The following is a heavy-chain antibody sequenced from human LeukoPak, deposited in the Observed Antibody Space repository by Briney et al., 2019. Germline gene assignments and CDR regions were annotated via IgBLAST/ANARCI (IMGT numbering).Heavy chain of an antibody. V-gene: IGHV3-33*01. Sequence: PGRSLTLSCPASGFTFSSYGMHWVRQPPAKGLEWVGVVWYDGSNKYYVDSVKGRFTISRDNSKNTLYLQMNSLRAEDTAVYYCARGSYGSGTYHDFDIWGQGTMVTVSS. CDR2: VWYDGSNK. CDR3: ARGSYGSGTYHDFDI. CDR1: GFTFSSYG. D-gene: IGHD3-10*01. J-gene: IGHJ3*02.